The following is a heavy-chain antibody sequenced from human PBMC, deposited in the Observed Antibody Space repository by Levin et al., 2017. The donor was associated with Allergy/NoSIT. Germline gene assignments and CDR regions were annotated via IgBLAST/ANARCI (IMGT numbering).Heavy chain of an antibody. D-gene: IGHD3-10*01. V-gene: IGHV4-30-4*01. CDR3: ARAPHYYGSGSYFANRFDP. CDR2: IYYSGST. CDR1: GGSINNGDYF. Sequence: PSETLSLTCTVSGGSINNGDYFWSWIRQPPGMGLEWIGFIYYSGSTYYNPSLKSRVHISVDTSRNQFSLNLTSVTAADTAVYYCARAPHYYGSGSYFANRFDPWGQGTLVTVSS. J-gene: IGHJ5*02.